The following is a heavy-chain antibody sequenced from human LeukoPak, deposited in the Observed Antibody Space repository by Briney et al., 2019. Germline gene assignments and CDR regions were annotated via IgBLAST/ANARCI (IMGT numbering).Heavy chain of an antibody. D-gene: IGHD2-15*01. J-gene: IGHJ4*02. V-gene: IGHV3-7*01. CDR3: ARGRYCSGGSCYGALGYYFDY. Sequence: GGSLRLSCAASEFMFSSYWMSWVRQAPGKGLEWVANTKQDGSERYNVDSVKGRLTISRDNAKNSLYLQMNSLRAEDTAVYYCARGRYCSGGSCYGALGYYFDYWGQGTLVTVSS. CDR2: TKQDGSER. CDR1: EFMFSSYW.